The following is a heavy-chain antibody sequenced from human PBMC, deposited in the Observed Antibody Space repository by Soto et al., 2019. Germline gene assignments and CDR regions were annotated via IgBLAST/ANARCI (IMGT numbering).Heavy chain of an antibody. V-gene: IGHV3-23*01. D-gene: IGHD5-18*01. CDR1: GFTFSSYA. CDR3: AKGRYSYGYNFDY. CDR2: ISGSGGST. J-gene: IGHJ4*02. Sequence: GGSLRLSCAASGFTFSSYAISWVRQAPGKGLEWVSAISGSGGSTYYADSVKGRFTISRDNSKNTLYLQMNSLRAEDTAVYYCAKGRYSYGYNFDYWGQGTLVTVSS.